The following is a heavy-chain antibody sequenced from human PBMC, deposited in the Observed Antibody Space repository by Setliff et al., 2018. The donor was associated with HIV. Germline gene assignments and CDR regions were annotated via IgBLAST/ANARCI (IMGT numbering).Heavy chain of an antibody. J-gene: IGHJ4*02. V-gene: IGHV1-46*01. CDR1: GHTFANSY. D-gene: IGHD1-20*01. CDR2: MNPNDGGT. CDR3: ARSDISGTGYFDS. Sequence: GASVKVSCKASGHTFANSYLHWVRQGPGQGLEWMGIMNPNDGGTQYAQNFRGRVSMTRDTSTTTVYMELYSLRSEDTAVYHCARSDISGTGYFDSWGQGTLGTVS.